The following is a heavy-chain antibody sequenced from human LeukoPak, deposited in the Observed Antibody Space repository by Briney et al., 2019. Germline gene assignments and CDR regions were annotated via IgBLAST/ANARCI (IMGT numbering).Heavy chain of an antibody. V-gene: IGHV3-23*01. J-gene: IGHJ4*02. Sequence: GGSLRLSCVASGDTFSISAMSWVRQAPGKGLEWVSAISGSGGSRYYADSVKGRFTISRDNSKNTLPLQVNSLRAEDTAVYYCAKDSGLEYWGQGTLVTVSS. CDR2: ISGSGGSR. CDR1: GDTFSISA. CDR3: AKDSGLEY. D-gene: IGHD1-1*01.